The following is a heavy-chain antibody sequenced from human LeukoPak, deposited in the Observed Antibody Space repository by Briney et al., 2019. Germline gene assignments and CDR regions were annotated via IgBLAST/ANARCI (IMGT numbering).Heavy chain of an antibody. CDR2: IIPIFGTA. CDR1: GGTFSSYA. V-gene: IGHV1-69*06. CDR3: ARVSSGWYPDY. Sequence: ASVKVSCKASGGTFSSYAISWVRQAPGQGLEWMGGIIPIFGTANYAQKFQGRVTITADKSTGTAYMELSSLRSEDTAVYYCARVSSGWYPDYWGQGTLVTVSS. J-gene: IGHJ4*02. D-gene: IGHD6-19*01.